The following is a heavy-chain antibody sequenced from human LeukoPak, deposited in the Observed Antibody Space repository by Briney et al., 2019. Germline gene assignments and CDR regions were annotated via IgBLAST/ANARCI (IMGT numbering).Heavy chain of an antibody. V-gene: IGHV5-51*01. Sequence: GESLKISCKGSGYSFTSYWIGWVRQMPGKGLGWMGIIYPGDSDTRYSPSFQGQVTISADKSISTAYLQWSSLKASDTAMYYCARPLGYDILTGYRDYWGQGTLVTVSS. CDR1: GYSFTSYW. D-gene: IGHD3-9*01. CDR3: ARPLGYDILTGYRDY. J-gene: IGHJ4*02. CDR2: IYPGDSDT.